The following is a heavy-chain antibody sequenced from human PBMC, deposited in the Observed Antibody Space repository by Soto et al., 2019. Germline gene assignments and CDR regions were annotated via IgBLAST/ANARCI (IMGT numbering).Heavy chain of an antibody. J-gene: IGHJ5*02. Sequence: ASETLSLTCNVSGGSISNYYWTWVRQSPEKGLEWFGYMYYNGNINYNPSLKSRVTISIDTSKNQFSLTLKSVTAADTAVYYCASGGNWFGPWGKVVLVTV. CDR1: GGSISNYY. CDR3: ASGGNWFGP. V-gene: IGHV4-59*01. D-gene: IGHD3-16*01. CDR2: MYYNGNI.